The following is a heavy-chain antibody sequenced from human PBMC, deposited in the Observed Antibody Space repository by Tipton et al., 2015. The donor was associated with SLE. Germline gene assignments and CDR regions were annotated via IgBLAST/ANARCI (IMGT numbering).Heavy chain of an antibody. CDR3: ARTNGGGATFFDY. V-gene: IGHV4-4*07. CDR2: VHSSGTT. Sequence: TLSLTCTVSGGSISSYYWSWIRQPAGKGLEWIGRVHSSGTTLYNPSLNSRVTVSVGTSKNQFSLKLTSVIAADTAVYYCARTNGGGATFFDYWGQGVLVTVSS. CDR1: GGSISSYY. D-gene: IGHD3-16*01. J-gene: IGHJ4*02.